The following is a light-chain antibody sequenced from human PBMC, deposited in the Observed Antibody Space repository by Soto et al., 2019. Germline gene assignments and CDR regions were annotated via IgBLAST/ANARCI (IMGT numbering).Light chain of an antibody. CDR2: AAS. Sequence: DIQMTQSPSSLSASGGDRVTITCRASQGISSYLNWYQQKPGKAPKLLIYAASSLQSGVPSRFSGSGSGTDFTLTISSLQPEDFATYYCQQSYSTPITFGQGTRLEI. CDR3: QQSYSTPIT. V-gene: IGKV1-39*01. J-gene: IGKJ5*01. CDR1: QGISSY.